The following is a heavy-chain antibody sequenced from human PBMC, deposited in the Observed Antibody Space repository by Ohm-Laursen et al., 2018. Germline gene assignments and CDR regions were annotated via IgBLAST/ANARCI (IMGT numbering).Heavy chain of an antibody. CDR2: INHSGST. D-gene: IGHD1-20*01. CDR1: GGSFSGYY. CDR3: ARVRRNWKPYGVDV. J-gene: IGHJ6*02. V-gene: IGHV4-34*01. Sequence: SETLSLTCAVYGGSFSGYYWSWIRQLPGKGLEWIGEINHSGSTNYNPSLKSRVTISVDTSKNQFSLKLSSVTAADTAVYYCARVRRNWKPYGVDVWGQGTTVTVSS.